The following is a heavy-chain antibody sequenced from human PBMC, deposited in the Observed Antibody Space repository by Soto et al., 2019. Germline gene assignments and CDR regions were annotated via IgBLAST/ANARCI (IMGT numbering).Heavy chain of an antibody. J-gene: IGHJ4*02. Sequence: QVQLQESGPGLVKPSQTLSLTCTVSGGSISSGGYYWNWIRQHPGKGLEWIGYIYYSGSTYYNPSPGGGGSILADAASNQIPPKLRSGTAAEDAAFFCGGRERRSRDSRSPGVDFWGQGTLVNVSS. D-gene: IGHD6-13*01. CDR2: IYYSGST. V-gene: IGHV4-31*03. CDR3: GGRERRSRDSRSPGVDF. CDR1: GGSISSGGYY.